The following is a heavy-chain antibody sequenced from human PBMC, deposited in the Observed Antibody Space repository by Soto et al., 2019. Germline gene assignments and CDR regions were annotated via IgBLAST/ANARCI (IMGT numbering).Heavy chain of an antibody. CDR1: GYSFTSYW. CDR2: IYPGDSDT. J-gene: IGHJ2*01. CDR3: ARPELGSGNWYFDL. D-gene: IGHD7-27*01. Sequence: GESLKISCKGSGYSFTSYWIGWVRQMAGRGLEWMGIIYPGDSDTRYSPSFQGQVTISVDKSISTAYLQWSSLKASDTAIYYCARPELGSGNWYFDLWGRGTLVTASS. V-gene: IGHV5-51*01.